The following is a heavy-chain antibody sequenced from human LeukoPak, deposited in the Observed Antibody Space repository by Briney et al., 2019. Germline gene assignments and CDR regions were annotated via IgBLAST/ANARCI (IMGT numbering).Heavy chain of an antibody. D-gene: IGHD1-1*01. CDR2: INPFSGVT. V-gene: IGHV1-2*02. CDR1: GYTFTDFY. CDR3: ATSTVTHTRDP. Sequence: ASVRVSCKASGYTFTDFYLNWVRQAPGQGLEWMAWINPFSGVTSYAEKFQGRVTMTWDTSISTAYMELLGLRSDDTAVYYCATSTVTHTRDPWGQGTLVTVSS. J-gene: IGHJ5*02.